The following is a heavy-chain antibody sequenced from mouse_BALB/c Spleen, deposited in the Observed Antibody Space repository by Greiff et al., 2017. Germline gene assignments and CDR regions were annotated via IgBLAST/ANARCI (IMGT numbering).Heavy chain of an antibody. D-gene: IGHD1-1*01. CDR2: ISSGSSTI. CDR3: ARVLYYYAMDY. J-gene: IGHJ4*01. Sequence: EVKLVESGGGLVQPGGSRKLSCAASGFTFSSFGMHWVRQAPEKGLEWVAYISSGSSTIYYADTVKGRFTISRDNPKNTLFLQMTSLRSEDTAMYYCARVLYYYAMDYWGQGTSVTVSS. CDR1: GFTFSSFG. V-gene: IGHV5-17*02.